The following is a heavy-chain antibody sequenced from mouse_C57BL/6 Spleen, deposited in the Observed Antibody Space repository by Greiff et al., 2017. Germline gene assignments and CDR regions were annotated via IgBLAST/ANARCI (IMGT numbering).Heavy chain of an antibody. Sequence: QVQLQQPGTELVKPGASVKLSCKASGYTFTSYWMHWVKQRPGQGLEWIGNINPSNGGTNYNEKFKSKATLTVDKSSSTAYMQLSRLTSEDSAVYYCAKGIVGDYCAMGYWGQGTSVTVSS. V-gene: IGHV1-53*01. CDR3: AKGIVGDYCAMGY. D-gene: IGHD1-1*01. CDR2: INPSNGGT. J-gene: IGHJ4*01. CDR1: GYTFTSYW.